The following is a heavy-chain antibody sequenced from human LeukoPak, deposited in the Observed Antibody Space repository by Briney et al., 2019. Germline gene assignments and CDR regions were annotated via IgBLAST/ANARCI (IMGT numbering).Heavy chain of an antibody. J-gene: IGHJ4*02. D-gene: IGHD3-10*01. Sequence: PGGSLRLSCAASGFTVSSNYMSWVRQAPRKGLEWVSVIYSGGSTYYADSVKGRFTISRDNSKNTLYLQMNSLSAEDTAVYYCARDYCPTPYGSGNYFDYWGQGTLVTVSS. CDR3: ARDYCPTPYGSGNYFDY. CDR2: IYSGGST. V-gene: IGHV3-66*01. CDR1: GFTVSSNY.